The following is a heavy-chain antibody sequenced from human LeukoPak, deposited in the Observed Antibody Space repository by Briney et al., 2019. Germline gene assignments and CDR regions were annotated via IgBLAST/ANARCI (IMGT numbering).Heavy chain of an antibody. V-gene: IGHV4-34*01. CDR3: ARGLWSKQNIVVVVAATRRWFDP. CDR2: INHSGST. D-gene: IGHD2-15*01. J-gene: IGHJ5*02. Sequence: PSETLSLTCAVYGGSFSGYYWSWIRQPPGKGLEWIGEINHSGSTNYNPSLKSRVTISVDTSKNQFSLKLSSVTAADTAVYYCARGLWSKQNIVVVVAATRRWFDPWGQGTLVTVSS. CDR1: GGSFSGYY.